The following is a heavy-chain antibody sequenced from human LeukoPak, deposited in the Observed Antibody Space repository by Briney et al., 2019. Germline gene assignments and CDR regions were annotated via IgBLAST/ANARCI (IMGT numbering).Heavy chain of an antibody. CDR1: GGSISSHY. CDR3: ARGPAASGYFDY. J-gene: IGHJ4*02. V-gene: IGHV4-4*07. CDR2: IYSDGSV. D-gene: IGHD6-13*01. Sequence: SETLSLTCSVSGGSISSHYWSWLRQPAGKGLEWIGHIYSDGSVNYNPSVKSRVTMSVDTSKNQFSLKLHFVTAADTAVFYCARGPAASGYFDYWDQGTLVTVSS.